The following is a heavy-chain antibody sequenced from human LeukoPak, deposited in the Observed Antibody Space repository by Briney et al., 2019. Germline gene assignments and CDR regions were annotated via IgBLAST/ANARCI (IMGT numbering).Heavy chain of an antibody. J-gene: IGHJ4*02. CDR1: GGSFSGYY. Sequence: SETLSLTCAVYGGSFSGYYWSWIRQPPGKGLEWIGEINHSGSTNYNPSLKSRVTISVDTSKNQFSLKLSSVTAADTAVYYCARGIRVRGVINPCGFDYWGQGTLVTVSS. D-gene: IGHD3-10*01. CDR3: ARGIRVRGVINPCGFDY. CDR2: INHSGST. V-gene: IGHV4-34*01.